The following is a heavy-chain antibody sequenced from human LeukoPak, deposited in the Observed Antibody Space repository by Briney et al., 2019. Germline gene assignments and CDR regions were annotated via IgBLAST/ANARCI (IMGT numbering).Heavy chain of an antibody. D-gene: IGHD5-18*01. Sequence: PGGSLRLSCAASGFTFSSYAMSWVRQAPGKGLEWLSAISGSGGSTYYADSVQGRFTISRDNSKNTLDLQMNSLRAEDTAVYYCARRYSCGLSGFDYWGQGTLVTVST. CDR3: ARRYSCGLSGFDY. J-gene: IGHJ4*02. CDR1: GFTFSSYA. CDR2: ISGSGGST. V-gene: IGHV3-23*01.